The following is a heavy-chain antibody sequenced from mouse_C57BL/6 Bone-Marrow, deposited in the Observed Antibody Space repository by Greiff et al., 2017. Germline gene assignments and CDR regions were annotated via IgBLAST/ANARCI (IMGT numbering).Heavy chain of an antibody. J-gene: IGHJ2*01. CDR2: IDPENGDT. Sequence: VQLQQSGAELVRPGASVTLSCTASGFNIKDDYMHWVKQRPEQGLEWIGWIDPENGDTEYASKFHGKATITADTSSSTAYLQLSSLTSEDTAVYYCTAAVDYWGQGTTLTVSS. CDR3: TAAVDY. V-gene: IGHV14-4*01. CDR1: GFNIKDDY.